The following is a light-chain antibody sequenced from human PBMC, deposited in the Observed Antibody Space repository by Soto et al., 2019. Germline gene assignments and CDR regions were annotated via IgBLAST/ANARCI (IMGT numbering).Light chain of an antibody. J-gene: IGLJ1*01. V-gene: IGLV2-8*01. CDR1: SSDVGGYNY. Sequence: QSVLTQPPSASGSPGQSVTISCTGTSSDVGGYNYVSWYQQHPGKAPKLMIYEVSKRPSGVPDRFSGSKSGNTASLTVSGLQAEDEADYYCSSYAGSTKGVFGTGTKVT. CDR2: EVS. CDR3: SSYAGSTKGV.